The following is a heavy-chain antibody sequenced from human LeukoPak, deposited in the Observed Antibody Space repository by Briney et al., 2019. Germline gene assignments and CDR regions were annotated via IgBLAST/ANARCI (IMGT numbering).Heavy chain of an antibody. CDR3: ARGDDYSNYQYYYYMDV. D-gene: IGHD4-11*01. Sequence: SETLSLTCAVYGGSFSGYYWSWIRQPPGKGLEWIGEINHSGSTNYHPSLKSRVTISVDTPKNQFSLKLSSVTAADTAVYYCARGDDYSNYQYYYYMDVWGKGTTVTVSS. CDR1: GGSFSGYY. V-gene: IGHV4-34*01. J-gene: IGHJ6*03. CDR2: INHSGST.